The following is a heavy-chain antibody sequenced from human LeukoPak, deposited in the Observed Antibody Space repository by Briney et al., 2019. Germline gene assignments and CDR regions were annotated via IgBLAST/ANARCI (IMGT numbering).Heavy chain of an antibody. CDR2: IYYSGST. CDR1: GGPISSYN. Sequence: SETLSLTCTDSGGPISSYNWSWIRQPPGKGLEWIGYIYYSGSTNYNPSLKSRVTISVDTSKNQFSLKLSSVTAADTAVYYCARERYSGHAFDIWGQGTMVTVSS. CDR3: ARERYSGHAFDI. V-gene: IGHV4-59*01. D-gene: IGHD5-12*01. J-gene: IGHJ3*02.